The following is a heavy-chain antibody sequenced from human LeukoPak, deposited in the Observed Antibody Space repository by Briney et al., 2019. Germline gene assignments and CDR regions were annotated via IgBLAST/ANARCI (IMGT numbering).Heavy chain of an antibody. CDR3: AKDEGPIAGAGVYYYYYGMDV. CDR2: ISGSGGST. CDR1: GFTFSSYA. Sequence: RGSLRLSCAASGFTFSSYAMSWVRQAPGKGLEWVSAISGSGGSTYYADSVKGRFTISRDNSKNTLYLQMNSLRAEDTAVYYCAKDEGPIAGAGVYYYYYGMDVWGQGTTVTVSS. J-gene: IGHJ6*02. V-gene: IGHV3-23*01. D-gene: IGHD6-13*01.